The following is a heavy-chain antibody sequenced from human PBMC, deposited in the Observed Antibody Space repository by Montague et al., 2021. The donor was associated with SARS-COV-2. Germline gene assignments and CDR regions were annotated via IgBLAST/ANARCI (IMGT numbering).Heavy chain of an antibody. CDR3: ARLLRSCTNGVCRTYYYYALDV. V-gene: IGHV4-59*01. CDR2: IYYSGST. Sequence: ETLSLTGTVSGGSISGFYWSWIRQPPGKGLEWIGYIYYSGSTKYNPSLESRVAVSVDRSKNQVSLKLTSVTAADTAVYYCARLLRSCTNGVCRTYYYYALDVWGQGTTVTVSS. J-gene: IGHJ6*02. D-gene: IGHD2-8*01. CDR1: GGSISGFY.